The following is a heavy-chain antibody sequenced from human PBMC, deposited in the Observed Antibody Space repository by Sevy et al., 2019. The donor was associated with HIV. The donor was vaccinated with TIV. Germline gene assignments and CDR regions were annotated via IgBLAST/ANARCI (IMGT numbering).Heavy chain of an antibody. V-gene: IGHV3-23*01. CDR1: GFTLSNYA. CDR2: ISDSGGTT. J-gene: IGHJ6*02. CDR3: AKDFSNYYYYGMDV. Sequence: GGSLRLSCAASGFTLSNYAMSWVRQAPGKGLEWVSGISDSGGTTYHAYSVKGRFTISRDNSKNTLYLQMNSLSAEDTAVYYCAKDFSNYYYYGMDVWGQGITVTVSS. D-gene: IGHD4-4*01.